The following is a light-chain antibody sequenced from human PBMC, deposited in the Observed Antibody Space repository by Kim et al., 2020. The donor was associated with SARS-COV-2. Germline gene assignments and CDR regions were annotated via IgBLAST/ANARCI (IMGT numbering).Light chain of an antibody. CDR1: QGSSTS. J-gene: IGKJ2*03. V-gene: IGKV1-27*01. CDR2: GAS. CDR3: QKYDSVPHS. Sequence: APVGDRVTITGRASQGSSTSLIWYQQKPGKVPKLLIYGASTVQSGVLSRCSGSGSGTDFTLTINSLQPEDVGTYYCQKYDSVPHSFGQGTKLEI.